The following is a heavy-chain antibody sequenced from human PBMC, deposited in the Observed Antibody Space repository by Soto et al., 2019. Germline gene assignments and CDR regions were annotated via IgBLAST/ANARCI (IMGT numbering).Heavy chain of an antibody. J-gene: IGHJ4*02. CDR2: ITSGASTR. Sequence: EVQLEESGGGLVQPGGSLRLSCATSGFFFATYRMNWVRQAPGKGLEWVSYITSGASTRYHSDSVKGRFTISRDDAKGTLFLQMNNLRVDDTGVYYCERVGDSSSFFTTLDYWGQGTLVTVSS. CDR1: GFFFATYR. D-gene: IGHD3-22*01. CDR3: ERVGDSSSFFTTLDY. V-gene: IGHV3-48*01.